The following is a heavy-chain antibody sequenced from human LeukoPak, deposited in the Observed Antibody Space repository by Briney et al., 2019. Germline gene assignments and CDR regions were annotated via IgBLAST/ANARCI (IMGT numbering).Heavy chain of an antibody. Sequence: SETLSLTCTVSGGSISSSSYYWGWIRQPPGKGLEWIGSIYYSGSTYYNPSLKSRVTMSVDTSKNQFSLKLSSVTAADTAVYYCGREDYGDYEGYFDYWGQGTLVTVSS. CDR1: GGSISSSSYY. D-gene: IGHD4-17*01. J-gene: IGHJ4*02. V-gene: IGHV4-39*07. CDR2: IYYSGST. CDR3: GREDYGDYEGYFDY.